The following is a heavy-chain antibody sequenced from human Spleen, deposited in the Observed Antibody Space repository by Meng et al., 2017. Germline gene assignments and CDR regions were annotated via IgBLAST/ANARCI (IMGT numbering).Heavy chain of an antibody. J-gene: IGHJ4*02. V-gene: IGHV3-11*01. CDR2: ITSSGSTI. D-gene: IGHD5-24*01. CDR3: ARARGYRSGFDY. CDR1: GFTFSDYY. Sequence: GESLKISCEGSGFTFSDYYMNWIRQAPGKGLEWVSYITSSGSTIYYADSVKGRFTISRDNAKNSLYLQMSSLTAEDSAVYYCARARGYRSGFDYWGQGTLVTVSS.